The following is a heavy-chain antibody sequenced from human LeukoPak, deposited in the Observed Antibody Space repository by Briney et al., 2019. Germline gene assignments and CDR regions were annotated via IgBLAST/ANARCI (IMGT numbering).Heavy chain of an antibody. CDR2: ISSSGNT. Sequence: KSSETLSLTCTVSGASISGYFWSWIRQPPGKGLEWIGYISSSGNTNYNPSLKSRVTISVDTSKNRFSLKLSSVTAADTAVYYCAREFGELSAGMDVWGQGTTVTVSS. D-gene: IGHD3-10*01. V-gene: IGHV4-59*01. J-gene: IGHJ6*02. CDR1: GASISGYF. CDR3: AREFGELSAGMDV.